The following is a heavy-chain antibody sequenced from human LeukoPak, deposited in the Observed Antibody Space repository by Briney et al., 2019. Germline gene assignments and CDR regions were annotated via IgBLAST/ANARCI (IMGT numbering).Heavy chain of an antibody. V-gene: IGHV4-59*01. CDR2: IYYSGST. CDR1: GGSINSYY. Sequence: SETLSLTCTVSGGSINSYYWSWIRQPPGKGVEWIGYIYYSGSTNYNPSLKSRVTISVDTSKNQFSLKLSSVIAADTAVYYCAREGRHWYFDLWGRGTLVTVSS. J-gene: IGHJ2*01. CDR3: AREGRHWYFDL.